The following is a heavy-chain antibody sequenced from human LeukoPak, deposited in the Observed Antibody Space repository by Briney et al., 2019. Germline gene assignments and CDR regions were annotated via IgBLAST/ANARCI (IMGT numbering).Heavy chain of an antibody. CDR1: GFTFSSYA. J-gene: IGHJ4*02. CDR3: AKSTSGWYDFDY. CDR2: ISGSGGST. Sequence: PGGSLRLSCAASGFTFSSYAMGWVRQAPGKGPDWVSAISGSGGSTYYADSVKGRFTISRDNPKNTLYLQMNSLRAEDTAVYYCAKSTSGWYDFDYWGQGTLVTVSS. D-gene: IGHD6-19*01. V-gene: IGHV3-23*01.